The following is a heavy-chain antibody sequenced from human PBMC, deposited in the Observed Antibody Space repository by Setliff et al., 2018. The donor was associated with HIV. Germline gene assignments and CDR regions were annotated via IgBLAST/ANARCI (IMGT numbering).Heavy chain of an antibody. J-gene: IGHJ4*02. V-gene: IGHV4-39*07. D-gene: IGHD2-21*02. Sequence: PSETLSLTCIVSGESISSKNYYWGWIRQPPGKGLEWIGSINYSGSTYYNPSLKSRVPISGDTSKNQFSLKLTSVTAADTAVFYCVRGGPLLPPHNWSQGTLVTVSS. CDR3: VRGGPLLPPHN. CDR2: INYSGST. CDR1: GESISSKNYY.